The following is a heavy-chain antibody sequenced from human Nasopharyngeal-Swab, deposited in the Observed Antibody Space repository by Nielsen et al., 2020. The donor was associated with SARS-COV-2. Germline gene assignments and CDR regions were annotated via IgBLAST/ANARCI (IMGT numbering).Heavy chain of an antibody. Sequence: ASVKVSCKASGYTFTSYGISWVRQAPGQGLEWMGWISAYNGNTNYAQKLQGRVTMTTDTSTSTAYMELRSLRSDDTAVYYCARDSETYDFWSGFDYWGQGTLVTVSS. D-gene: IGHD3-3*01. V-gene: IGHV1-18*01. CDR1: GYTFTSYG. J-gene: IGHJ4*02. CDR3: ARDSETYDFWSGFDY. CDR2: ISAYNGNT.